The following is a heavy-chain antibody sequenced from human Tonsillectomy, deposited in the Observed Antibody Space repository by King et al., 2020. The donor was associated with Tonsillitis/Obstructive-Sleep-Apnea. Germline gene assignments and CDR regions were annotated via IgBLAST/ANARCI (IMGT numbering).Heavy chain of an antibody. D-gene: IGHD6-19*01. Sequence: VQLVESGGGLVQRGGSLRLSCAASGFTFSNYWMSWVRQAPGKGLEWVANIKQDGSEKYFVDSVKGRLTISRDNAKKSLYLQMNSLRAGDTAVYYCARSRLAVTHTGVSFRYWGQGTLVTVSS. CDR1: GFTFSNYW. V-gene: IGHV3-7*04. CDR2: IKQDGSEK. J-gene: IGHJ4*02. CDR3: ARSRLAVTHTGVSFRY.